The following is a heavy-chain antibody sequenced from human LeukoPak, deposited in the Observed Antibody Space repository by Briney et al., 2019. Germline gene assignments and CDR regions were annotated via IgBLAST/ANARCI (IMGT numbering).Heavy chain of an antibody. Sequence: GRSLRLSCAASGFTFSSYGMHWVRQAPGKGLEWVAVIWYDGSNKYCADSVTGRFTISRDNSKNTLYLQMNSLRAEDTAVYYCARDHNAFDIWGQGTMVTVSS. J-gene: IGHJ3*02. CDR3: ARDHNAFDI. CDR2: IWYDGSNK. V-gene: IGHV3-33*01. CDR1: GFTFSSYG.